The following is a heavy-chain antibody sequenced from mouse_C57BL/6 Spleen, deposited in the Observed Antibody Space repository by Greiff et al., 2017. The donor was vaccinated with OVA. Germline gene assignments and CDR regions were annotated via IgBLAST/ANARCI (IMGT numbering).Heavy chain of an antibody. V-gene: IGHV5-4*03. J-gene: IGHJ2*01. CDR1: GFTFSSYA. CDR2: ISDGGSYT. D-gene: IGHD2-12*01. CDR3: ARVGLLSYYFDY. Sequence: EVMLVESGGGLVKPGGSLKLSCAASGFTFSSYAMSWVRQTPEKRLEWVATISDGGSYTYYPDNVKGRFTISRDNAKNNLYLQMSHLKSEDTAMYYCARVGLLSYYFDYWGQGTTLTVSS.